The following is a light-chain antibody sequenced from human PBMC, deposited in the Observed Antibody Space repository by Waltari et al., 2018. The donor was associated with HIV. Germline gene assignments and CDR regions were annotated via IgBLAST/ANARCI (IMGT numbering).Light chain of an antibody. Sequence: DIVMNQSPDSLAVSLGERATLNCKSSQSVLYSSNNKNYLAWYQQKPGQPPKLLIYWASTRESVVPDRFSGSGSGTDFTLTISSLQAEDVAVYYCQQYYSTPYTFGQGTKLEIK. J-gene: IGKJ2*01. CDR3: QQYYSTPYT. V-gene: IGKV4-1*01. CDR1: QSVLYSSNNKNY. CDR2: WAS.